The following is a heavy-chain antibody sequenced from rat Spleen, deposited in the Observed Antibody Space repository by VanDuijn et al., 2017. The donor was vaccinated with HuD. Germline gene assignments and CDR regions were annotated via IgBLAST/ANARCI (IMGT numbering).Heavy chain of an antibody. CDR2: ISNDGGNA. D-gene: IGHD1-11*01. Sequence: EVQLVESGGGLVQPGGSLKLSCEASGFIFNRYYMAWVRQAPTKGLEWVASISNDGGNAYYRDSVKGRFTISRDNAKNTLYLQMNSLRSEDTATYYCTRRRSHFDYWGPGTMVTVSS. V-gene: IGHV5-25*01. J-gene: IGHJ1*01. CDR1: GFIFNRYY. CDR3: TRRRSHFDY.